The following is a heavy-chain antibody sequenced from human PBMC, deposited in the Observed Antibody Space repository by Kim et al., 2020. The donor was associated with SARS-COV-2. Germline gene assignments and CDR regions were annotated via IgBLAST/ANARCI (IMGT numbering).Heavy chain of an antibody. CDR1: GFIFSDHY. D-gene: IGHD1-7*01. CDR3: AGGPYEGTGITPLVN. V-gene: IGHV3-11*01. CDR2: ITSSGSST. J-gene: IGHJ4*02. Sequence: GGSLRLSCAASGFIFSDHYMRWFRQAPGKGLECISYITSSGSSTYHADSVKGRFTISRDNAKNSLFLQMHSLRVEDTAVYYCAGGPYEGTGITPLVNWGQGTLVTVSS.